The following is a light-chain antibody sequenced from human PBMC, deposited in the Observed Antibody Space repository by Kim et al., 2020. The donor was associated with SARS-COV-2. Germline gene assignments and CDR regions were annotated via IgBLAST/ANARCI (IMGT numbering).Light chain of an antibody. J-gene: IGKJ5*01. CDR3: QHYNKWPLPIA. CDR2: AAS. CDR1: QGVSSN. Sequence: PGERVTLSCRASQGVSSNVAWYHQRPGQAPTLLIHAASTRATGIPARFTGAESETEFTLTISSLQSEDFGTYYCQHYNKWPLPIAFGQGTRLEIK. V-gene: IGKV3-15*01.